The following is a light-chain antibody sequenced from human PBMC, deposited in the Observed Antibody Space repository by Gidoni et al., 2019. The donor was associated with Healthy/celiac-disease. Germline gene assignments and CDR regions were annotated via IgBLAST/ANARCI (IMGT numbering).Light chain of an antibody. Sequence: EIVLTQSPATLSLSPGEIATLSCRASQSVSSYLAWYQQKPGQAPRLLIYDASNRATGIPARFSGSGSGTDFTLTISSLEPEDFAVYYCQQRSNWPPFTFXPXTKVDIK. V-gene: IGKV3-11*01. CDR2: DAS. J-gene: IGKJ3*01. CDR3: QQRSNWPPFT. CDR1: QSVSSY.